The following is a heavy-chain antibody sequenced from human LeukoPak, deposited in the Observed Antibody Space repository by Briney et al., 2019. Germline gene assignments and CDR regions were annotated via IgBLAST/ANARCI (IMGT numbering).Heavy chain of an antibody. CDR3: ASWESTAYYFDY. D-gene: IGHD1-26*01. CDR1: GCTFTGYY. J-gene: IGHJ4*02. CDR2: INPNSGGT. V-gene: IGHV1-2*02. Sequence: ASVTVSCTASGCTFTGYYMHWVRQAPGQGLEWMGWINPNSGGTNYAQKFQGRVTMTRDTSISTAYMELSRLRSDDTAVYYCASWESTAYYFDYWGQGTLVTVSS.